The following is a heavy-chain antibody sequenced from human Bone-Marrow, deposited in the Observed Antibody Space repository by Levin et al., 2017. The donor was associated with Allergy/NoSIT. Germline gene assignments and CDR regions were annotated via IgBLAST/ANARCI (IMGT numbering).Heavy chain of an antibody. J-gene: IGHJ6*02. CDR3: ARDRVGDPERRPLHGHGMDV. D-gene: IGHD3-10*01. CDR2: INSDGSIT. Sequence: GESLKISCAASGFTFSSYWMHWVRQAPGQGLVWVSRINSDGSITNYAGSVQGRFTISRDNAKNTLYLQMNILRAEDTAVYYCARDRVGDPERRPLHGHGMDVWGQGTTVTVS. CDR1: GFTFSSYW. V-gene: IGHV3-74*01.